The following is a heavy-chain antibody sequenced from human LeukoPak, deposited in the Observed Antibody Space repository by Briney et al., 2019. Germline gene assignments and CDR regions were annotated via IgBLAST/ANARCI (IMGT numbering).Heavy chain of an antibody. J-gene: IGHJ4*02. V-gene: IGHV3-23*01. CDR1: GFTFSGYG. Sequence: GGSLRLSCAASGFTFSGYGMSWVRQAPGKGLEWVSAISGSGGSTYYADSVKGRFTISRDNSKNTLYLQMNSLRAEDTAVYYCAKERVLWFGESLDYWGQGTLVTVSS. D-gene: IGHD3-10*01. CDR3: AKERVLWFGESLDY. CDR2: ISGSGGST.